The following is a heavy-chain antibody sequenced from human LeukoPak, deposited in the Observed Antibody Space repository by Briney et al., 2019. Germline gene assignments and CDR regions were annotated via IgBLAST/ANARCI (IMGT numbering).Heavy chain of an antibody. V-gene: IGHV3-9*03. CDR3: AKGQSDFWSGYQNWFDP. J-gene: IGHJ5*02. Sequence: DSVKGRLTISRDNAKNSLHLQMNSLRAEDMALYYCAKGQSDFWSGYQNWFDPWGQGTLVTVSS. D-gene: IGHD3-3*01.